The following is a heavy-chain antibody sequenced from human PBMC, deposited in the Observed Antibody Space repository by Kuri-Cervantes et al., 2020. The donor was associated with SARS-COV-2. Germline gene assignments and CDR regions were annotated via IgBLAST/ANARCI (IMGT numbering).Heavy chain of an antibody. J-gene: IGHJ6*03. CDR2: ITHRGNT. CDR1: GGSFSDYS. CDR3: ARGGNIAAAGTFYYYYMDV. V-gene: IGHV4-34*01. Sequence: SETLSLTCAVYGGSFSDYSWSWIRQSPGKGLEWIGEITHRGNTNYNPSLKSRVTMSVDTSKNQFSLKLSSVTAADTAVYYCARGGNIAAAGTFYYYYMDVWGKGTTVTVSS. D-gene: IGHD6-13*01.